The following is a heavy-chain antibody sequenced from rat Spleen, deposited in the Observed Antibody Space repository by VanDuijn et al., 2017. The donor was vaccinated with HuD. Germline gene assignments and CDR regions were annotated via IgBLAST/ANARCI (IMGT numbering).Heavy chain of an antibody. CDR2: ISYDGSST. Sequence: EVQLVESGGGLVQPGRPLKLSCAASGFTFSDYNMAWVRQAPKKGLEWVATISYDGSSTYYPDSVKGRFTISREDGRSTLYLQMDSLRSEDTATYYCTRHNSGYGVMDAWGQGASVTVSS. D-gene: IGHD4-3*01. V-gene: IGHV5-7*01. CDR3: TRHNSGYGVMDA. J-gene: IGHJ4*01. CDR1: GFTFSDYN.